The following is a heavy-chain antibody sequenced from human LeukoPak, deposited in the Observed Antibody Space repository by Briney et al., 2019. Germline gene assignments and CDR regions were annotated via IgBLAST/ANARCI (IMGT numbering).Heavy chain of an antibody. CDR1: GGSISSSSYY. D-gene: IGHD6-19*01. CDR3: ARAIAVAGVGYYFDY. Sequence: SETLSLTCTVSGGSISSSSYYWGWIRQPPGKGLEWIGYIYYSGSTNYNPSLKSRVTISVDTSKNQFSLKLSSVTAADTAVYYCARAIAVAGVGYYFDYWGQGTLVTVSS. CDR2: IYYSGST. V-gene: IGHV4-61*05. J-gene: IGHJ4*02.